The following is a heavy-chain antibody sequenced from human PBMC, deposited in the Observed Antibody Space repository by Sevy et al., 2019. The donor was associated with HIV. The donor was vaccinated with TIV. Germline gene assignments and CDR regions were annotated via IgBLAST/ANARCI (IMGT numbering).Heavy chain of an antibody. V-gene: IGHV1-18*01. CDR1: GYTFTSYG. Sequence: ASVKVSCKASGYTFTSYGISWVRQAPGQGLEWMGWISAYNGNTNYAQKLQGRVTMTTDKSTSTAYMGLRSLRSDDTAVYYCARDLGGYGGNSIDYWGQGTLVTVSS. CDR2: ISAYNGNT. J-gene: IGHJ4*02. CDR3: ARDLGGYGGNSIDY. D-gene: IGHD2-21*02.